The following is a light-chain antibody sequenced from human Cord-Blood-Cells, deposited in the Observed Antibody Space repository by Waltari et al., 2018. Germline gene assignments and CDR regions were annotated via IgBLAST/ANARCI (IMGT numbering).Light chain of an antibody. CDR2: AVS. J-gene: IGLJ1*01. CDR1: RSDVGGDNY. Sequence: QSVLFQPAAGSGSPGQSITISSTGIRSDVGGDNYVSLYQQHPGKAPKLMIYAVSKRPSGVSNCFSGSKSGNTASLTISGLQAEDEADYYCSSYTTSRTYVFGTGTKVTVL. CDR3: SSYTTSRTYV. V-gene: IGLV2-14*01.